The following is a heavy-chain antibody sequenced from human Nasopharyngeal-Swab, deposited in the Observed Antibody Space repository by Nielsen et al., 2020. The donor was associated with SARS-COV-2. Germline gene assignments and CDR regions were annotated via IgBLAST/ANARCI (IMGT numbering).Heavy chain of an antibody. CDR1: GYTFTSYA. CDR2: INAGNGNT. D-gene: IGHD4-23*01. V-gene: IGHV1-3*01. Sequence: SVKVSCKASGYTFTSYAMHWVRQAPGQRLEWMGWINAGNGNTKYSQKFQGRVTITRDTSASTAYMELSSLRSEDTAVYYCAGVTVVSDWYFDLWGRGTLVTVSS. J-gene: IGHJ2*01. CDR3: AGVTVVSDWYFDL.